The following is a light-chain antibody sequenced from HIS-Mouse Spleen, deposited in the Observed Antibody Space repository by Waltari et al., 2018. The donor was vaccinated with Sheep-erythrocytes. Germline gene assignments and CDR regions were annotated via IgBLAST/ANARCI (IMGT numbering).Light chain of an antibody. CDR1: SIDVGGCNY. J-gene: IGLJ1*01. V-gene: IGLV2-11*01. CDR2: DVS. Sequence: QSALTQPRSVSGSPGQSVTISCTATSIDVGGCNYVSWYQQHPGKAPKLMIYDVSKRPSGVPDRFSGSKSGNTASLTISGLQAEDEADYYCCSYAGSYNHVFATGTKVTVL. CDR3: CSYAGSYNHV.